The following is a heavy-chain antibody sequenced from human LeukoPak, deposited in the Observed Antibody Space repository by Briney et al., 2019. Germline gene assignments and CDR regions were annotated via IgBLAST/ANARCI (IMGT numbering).Heavy chain of an antibody. V-gene: IGHV3-23*01. CDR3: AKDTISARYCTNGVCYRRPPYYFDY. CDR1: GFTFSSYA. Sequence: PGGSLRLSCAASGFTFSSYAMSWVRQAPGKGLEWVSAISGSGGSTYYADSVKGRFTISRDNSKNTLYLQMNSLRAEDTAVYYCAKDTISARYCTNGVCYRRPPYYFDYWGQGTLVTVSS. CDR2: ISGSGGST. J-gene: IGHJ4*02. D-gene: IGHD2-8*01.